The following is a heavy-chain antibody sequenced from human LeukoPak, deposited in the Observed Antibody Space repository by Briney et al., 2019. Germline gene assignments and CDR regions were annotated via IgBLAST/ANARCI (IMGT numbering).Heavy chain of an antibody. Sequence: SSGTLSLTCTVSGGSISSYYWSWIRQPPGKGLEWIGYIYYSGSTNYNPSLKSRVTISVDTSKNQFSLKLSSVTAADTAVYYCAWGSSWLHFDYWGQGTLVTVSS. V-gene: IGHV4-59*01. CDR1: GGSISSYY. CDR2: IYYSGST. CDR3: AWGSSWLHFDY. J-gene: IGHJ4*02. D-gene: IGHD6-13*01.